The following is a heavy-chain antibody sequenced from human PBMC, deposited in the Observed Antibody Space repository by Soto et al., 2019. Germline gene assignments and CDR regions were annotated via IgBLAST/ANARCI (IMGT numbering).Heavy chain of an antibody. J-gene: IGHJ6*02. Sequence: EVQLVESGGRLVQPGGSLRLSCAASGFTFNTYSMNWVRQAPGKGLEWIAYISRDSRTVYYEDSVRGRFTISRDNDKEPLLLEMNSLIDADTALYYWARASRPDEDYYGLDVWGQGTTVIVSS. D-gene: IGHD2-2*01. CDR3: ARASRPDEDYYGLDV. V-gene: IGHV3-48*02. CDR1: GFTFNTYS. CDR2: ISRDSRTV.